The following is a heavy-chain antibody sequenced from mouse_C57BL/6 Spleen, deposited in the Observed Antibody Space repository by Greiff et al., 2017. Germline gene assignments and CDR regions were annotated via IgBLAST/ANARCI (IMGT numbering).Heavy chain of an antibody. CDR3: ASSNYDYAMDY. Sequence: VQLQQSGAELVRPGASVKLSCKASGYTFTDYYINWVKQRPGQGLEWIARIYPGSGNTYYNEKFKGKATLTAEKSSSTAYMQLSSLTSKDSAVYFCASSNYDYAMDYWGQGTSVTVSS. V-gene: IGHV1-76*01. D-gene: IGHD2-5*01. J-gene: IGHJ4*01. CDR2: IYPGSGNT. CDR1: GYTFTDYY.